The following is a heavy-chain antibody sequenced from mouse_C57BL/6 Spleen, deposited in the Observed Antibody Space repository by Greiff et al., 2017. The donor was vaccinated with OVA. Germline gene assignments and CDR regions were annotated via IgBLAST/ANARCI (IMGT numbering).Heavy chain of an antibody. CDR2: IYPRSGNT. V-gene: IGHV1-81*01. J-gene: IGHJ3*01. D-gene: IGHD2-4*01. Sequence: VHLVESGAELARPGASVKLSCKASGYTFTSYGISWVKQRTGQGLEWIGEIYPRSGNTYYNGKFKGKATLTADKSSSTAYMELRSLTSEDSAVYFCARNYDYPAYWGQGTLVTVSA. CDR3: ARNYDYPAY. CDR1: GYTFTSYG.